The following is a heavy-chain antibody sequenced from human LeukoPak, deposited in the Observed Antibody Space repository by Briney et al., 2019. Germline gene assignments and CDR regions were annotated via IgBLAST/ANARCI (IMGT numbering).Heavy chain of an antibody. J-gene: IGHJ4*02. CDR1: GFTFSSYA. Sequence: PGGSLRLSCAASGFTFSSYAMHWVRQAPGKGLEYVSAISSNGGSTYYANSVKGRFTISRDNSKNTLYLQMGSLRAEDMAVYYCARASRDGYNLDGGRTDYWGQGTLVTVSS. V-gene: IGHV3-64*01. CDR3: ARASRDGYNLDGGRTDY. CDR2: ISSNGGST. D-gene: IGHD5-24*01.